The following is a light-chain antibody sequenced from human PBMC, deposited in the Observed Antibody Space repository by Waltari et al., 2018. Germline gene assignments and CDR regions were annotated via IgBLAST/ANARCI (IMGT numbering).Light chain of an antibody. J-gene: IGLJ2*01. Sequence: QSVLTQPPSVSATPGQKVTISCSGSSSNIGNNYVSWYQHLPGTAPKLLIYDNGKRPSGTPDRCAGSKSGTSATLGITGLQTGDEADYYCATWDSSLSAGVVFGGGTKLTVL. CDR1: SSNIGNNY. CDR2: DNG. V-gene: IGLV1-51*01. CDR3: ATWDSSLSAGVV.